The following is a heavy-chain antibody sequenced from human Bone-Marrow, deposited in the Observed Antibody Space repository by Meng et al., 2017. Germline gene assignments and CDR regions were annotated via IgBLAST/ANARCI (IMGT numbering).Heavy chain of an antibody. J-gene: IGHJ4*02. Sequence: GESLKISCAASGFTFDDYTMHWVRQAPGKGLEWVSLISWDGGSTYYADSVKGRFTISRDNSKNSLYLQMNSLRAEDTAVYYCASTYYYGSGGNRVSPNFDYWGQGTLVTVSS. D-gene: IGHD3-10*01. CDR2: ISWDGGST. V-gene: IGHV3-43*01. CDR3: ASTYYYGSGGNRVSPNFDY. CDR1: GFTFDDYT.